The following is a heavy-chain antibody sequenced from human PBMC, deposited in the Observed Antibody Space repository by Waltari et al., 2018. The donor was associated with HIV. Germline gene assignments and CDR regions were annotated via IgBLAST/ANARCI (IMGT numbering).Heavy chain of an antibody. CDR1: GGSISSGSYY. V-gene: IGHV4-61*02. J-gene: IGHJ3*02. CDR3: ARDRNYYYDSSGYFFNAFDI. CDR2: IYTSVST. D-gene: IGHD3-22*01. Sequence: QVQLQESGPGLVKPSQTLSLTCTVSGGSISSGSYYWSWIRQPAGKGLEGIGRIYTSVSTNYNPSLKSRVTISVDTSKNQFSLKLSSVTAADTAVYYCARDRNYYYDSSGYFFNAFDIWGQGTMVTVSS.